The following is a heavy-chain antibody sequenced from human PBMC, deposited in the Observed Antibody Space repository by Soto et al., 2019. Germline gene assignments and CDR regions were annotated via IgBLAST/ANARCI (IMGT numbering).Heavy chain of an antibody. CDR3: ARGKYYDFWSGYYNYYYYYMDV. Sequence: ASVKVSCKASGYTFTSYDINWVRQATGQGLEWMGWMNPNSGNTGYAQKFQGRVTMTRNTSISTAYMELSSLRSEDTAVYYCARGKYYDFWSGYYNYYYYYMDVWGKGTTVPVSS. CDR1: GYTFTSYD. CDR2: MNPNSGNT. D-gene: IGHD3-3*01. V-gene: IGHV1-8*01. J-gene: IGHJ6*03.